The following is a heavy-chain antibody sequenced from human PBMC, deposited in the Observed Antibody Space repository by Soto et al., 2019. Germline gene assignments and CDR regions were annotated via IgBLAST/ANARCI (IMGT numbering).Heavy chain of an antibody. D-gene: IGHD2-2*01. J-gene: IGHJ5*02. CDR3: ARAVVVPAAKGASGWFDP. CDR2: IIPIFGTA. V-gene: IGHV1-69*13. CDR1: GGTFSSYA. Sequence: GASVKVSCKASGGTFSSYAISWVRQAPGQGLEWMGGIIPIFGTANYSQKFQGRVTITADESTSTAYMELSSLRSEDTAGYYCARAVVVPAAKGASGWFDPWGQGTLVTVSS.